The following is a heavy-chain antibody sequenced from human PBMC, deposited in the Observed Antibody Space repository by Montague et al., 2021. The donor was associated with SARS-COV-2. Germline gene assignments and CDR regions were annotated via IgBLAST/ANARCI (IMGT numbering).Heavy chain of an antibody. Sequence: TLSLTCTVSGGSISSGSYLWSWIWQPAGKGLEWIGRIYTSGSTNYNPSLKSRVTISVDTSKNQFSLKLSSVTAADTAVYYCARDAGIAATGLNWFDPWGQGTLVTVSS. V-gene: IGHV4-61*02. CDR2: IYTSGST. D-gene: IGHD6-13*01. J-gene: IGHJ5*02. CDR3: ARDAGIAATGLNWFDP. CDR1: GGSISSGSYL.